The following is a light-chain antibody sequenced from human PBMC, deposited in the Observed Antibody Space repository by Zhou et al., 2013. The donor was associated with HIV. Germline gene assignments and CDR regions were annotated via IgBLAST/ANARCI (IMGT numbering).Light chain of an antibody. CDR1: QSVSSSQ. V-gene: IGKV3D-20*01. Sequence: LAPRERATVSCGASQSVSSSQLAWYQQKPGLAPRLLIYDASARATGIPDRFSGSGSGTDFTLTISRLEPEDFAVYFCQQYGMSPYTFGQGTKLEIK. J-gene: IGKJ2*01. CDR2: DAS. CDR3: QQYGMSPYT.